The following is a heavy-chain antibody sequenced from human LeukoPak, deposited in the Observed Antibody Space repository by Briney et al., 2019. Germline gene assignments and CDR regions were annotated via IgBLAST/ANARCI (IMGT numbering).Heavy chain of an antibody. V-gene: IGHV3-7*01. D-gene: IGHD3-10*01. J-gene: IGHJ4*02. CDR1: GFTFSSYW. Sequence: GGSLRLSCAASGFTFSSYWMSWVRQAPGKGLEWVANIKQDGSEKYYVDSVKGRFTISRDNAKNSLYLQMNSLRAEDTAVYYCARSPPPPVVPAARGYYYGSGSYSFFDYWGQGTLVTVSS. CDR3: ARSPPPPVVPAARGYYYGSGSYSFFDY. CDR2: IKQDGSEK.